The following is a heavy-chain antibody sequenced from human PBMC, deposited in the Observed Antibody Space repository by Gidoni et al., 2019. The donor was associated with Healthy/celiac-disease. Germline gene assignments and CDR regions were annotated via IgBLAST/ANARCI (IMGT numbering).Heavy chain of an antibody. CDR3: ARVILHKYYYDSSGYYFDY. D-gene: IGHD3-22*01. CDR2: IYYSGST. Sequence: QVQLQVSGPGLVKPSQTLSLTCTVSGGYISSGGYYWSWIRQHPGKGLEWIGYIYYSGSTYYNPSLKSRVTISVDTSKNQFSLTLSSVTAADTAVYYCARVILHKYYYDSSGYYFDYWGQGTLVTVSS. V-gene: IGHV4-31*03. J-gene: IGHJ4*02. CDR1: GGYISSGGYY.